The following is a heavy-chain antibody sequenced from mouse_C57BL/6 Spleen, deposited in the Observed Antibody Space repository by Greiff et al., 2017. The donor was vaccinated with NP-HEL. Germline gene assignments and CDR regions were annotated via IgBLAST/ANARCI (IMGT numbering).Heavy chain of an antibody. J-gene: IGHJ2*01. CDR2: IYPGGGYT. V-gene: IGHV1-63*01. Sequence: VQLQQSGAELVRPGTSVKMSCKASGYTFTNYWIGWAKQRPGHGLEWIGDIYPGGGYTNYNEKFKGKATLTADKSSSTAYMQFSSLTSEDSAIYYCARRRDYDEDYFDYWGQGTTLTVSS. D-gene: IGHD2-4*01. CDR3: ARRRDYDEDYFDY. CDR1: GYTFTNYW.